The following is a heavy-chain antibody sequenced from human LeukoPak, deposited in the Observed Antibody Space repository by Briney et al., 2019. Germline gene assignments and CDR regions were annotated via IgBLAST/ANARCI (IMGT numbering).Heavy chain of an antibody. D-gene: IGHD5-12*01. V-gene: IGHV3-30-3*01. CDR2: ISYDGNNK. Sequence: GGSLRLSCAASGFTFSIYAMLGVRETPDRGVEWVEIISYDGNNKYYADSVKGRFTISRDNSKNTLYLQMNSLRGEDTAVYYCARGVGYRLDYWGQGSLVTVSS. CDR3: ARGVGYRLDY. CDR1: GFTFSIYA. J-gene: IGHJ4*02.